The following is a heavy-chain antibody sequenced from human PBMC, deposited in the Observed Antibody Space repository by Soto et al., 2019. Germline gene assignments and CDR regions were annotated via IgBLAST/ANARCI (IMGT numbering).Heavy chain of an antibody. J-gene: IGHJ6*04. Sequence: ASVKVSCKASGYTFTGYYMHWVRQAPGQGLEWMGWINPNSGGTNSAQKFQGRVTMTRDTSISTAYMELSRLRSYDTAVYYCASRGSGTANYYYYGMDVCGEVTTVTVSS. CDR1: GYTFTGYY. CDR3: ASRGSGTANYYYYGMDV. D-gene: IGHD3-10*01. CDR2: INPNSGGT. V-gene: IGHV1-2*02.